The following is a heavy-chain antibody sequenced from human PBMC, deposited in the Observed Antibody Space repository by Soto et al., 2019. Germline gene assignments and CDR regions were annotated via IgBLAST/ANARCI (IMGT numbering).Heavy chain of an antibody. CDR3: ARSAMATIKGSMFYYYYGMDV. Sequence: GGSLRLSCAASGFTFSSYAMHWVRQAPGKGLEYVSAISSNGGSTYYANSVKGRFTISRDNSKNTLYLQMGSLRAEDMAVYYCARSAMATIKGSMFYYYYGMDVWGQGTTVTVSS. CDR2: ISSNGGST. J-gene: IGHJ6*02. D-gene: IGHD5-12*01. CDR1: GFTFSSYA. V-gene: IGHV3-64*01.